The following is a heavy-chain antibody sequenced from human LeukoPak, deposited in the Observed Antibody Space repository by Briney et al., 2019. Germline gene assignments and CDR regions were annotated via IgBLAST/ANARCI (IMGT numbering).Heavy chain of an antibody. Sequence: GGSLRLSCAASGFTFSDYYMSWIRQAPGKGLEWVSYISSSGNTIYYADSVKGRFTISRDNAKNTLYLQMNSLRAEDTAVYYCAKDIVVPAAGVYFDYWGQGTLVTVSS. CDR2: ISSSGNTI. CDR1: GFTFSDYY. J-gene: IGHJ4*02. CDR3: AKDIVVPAAGVYFDY. V-gene: IGHV3-11*04. D-gene: IGHD2-2*01.